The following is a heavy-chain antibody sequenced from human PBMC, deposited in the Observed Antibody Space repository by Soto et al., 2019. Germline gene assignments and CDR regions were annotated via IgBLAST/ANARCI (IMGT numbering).Heavy chain of an antibody. J-gene: IGHJ6*02. CDR2: ISYDGSNK. D-gene: IGHD2-8*01. CDR1: GFTFSSYT. Sequence: QVQLVESGGGVVQPGSSLRLSCAASGFTFSSYTMHWVRQAPGKGLEWVAVISYDGSNKYYADSVKGRFTISRDNFKNTLYLQVNSLRAEDTAVYYCAREYIGVLYYYGMDVWGQGTTVTVSS. V-gene: IGHV3-30-3*01. CDR3: AREYIGVLYYYGMDV.